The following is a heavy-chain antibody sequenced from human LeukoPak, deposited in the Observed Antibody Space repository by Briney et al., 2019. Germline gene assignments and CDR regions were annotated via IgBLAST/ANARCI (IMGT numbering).Heavy chain of an antibody. Sequence: GGSLRPSCAASGFTFSSYAMHWVRQAPGKGLEWVAVISYDGSNKYYADSVKGRFTISRDNSKNTLYLQMNSLRAEDTAVYYCARGGSGWYGTRFHYWGQGTLVTVSS. V-gene: IGHV3-30*04. J-gene: IGHJ4*02. CDR1: GFTFSSYA. CDR2: ISYDGSNK. CDR3: ARGGSGWYGTRFHY. D-gene: IGHD6-19*01.